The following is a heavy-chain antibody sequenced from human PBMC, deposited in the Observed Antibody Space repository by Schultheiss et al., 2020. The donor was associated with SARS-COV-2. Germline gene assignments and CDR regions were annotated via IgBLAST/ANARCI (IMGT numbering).Heavy chain of an antibody. J-gene: IGHJ4*02. CDR1: GYTFNSNY. CDR3: ARGHDTGGNDVFDV. CDR2: INPNSGGT. V-gene: IGHV1-2*04. D-gene: IGHD4-23*01. Sequence: ASVKVSCKASGYTFNSNYIHWVRQAPGQGLEWMGWINPNSGGTNYAQKFQGWVTMTRDTSITTAYMELNSLTSDASAVYYCARGHDTGGNDVFDVWGQGTLVTVSS.